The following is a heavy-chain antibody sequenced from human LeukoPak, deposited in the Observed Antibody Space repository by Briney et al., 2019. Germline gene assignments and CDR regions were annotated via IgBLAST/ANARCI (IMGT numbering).Heavy chain of an antibody. CDR3: ASLKRYELGGPDEAF. Sequence: ASVKVSCKASGYTFTRHDINWVRQAPGQGFEWMGWMNPNSGNTGYAQKFQGRVTMTRSTSTDTAYMEPTSLRSDDTAVYYCASLKRYELGGPDEAFWGQGTLGTVSS. CDR1: GYTFTRHD. D-gene: IGHD3-16*01. CDR2: MNPNSGNT. J-gene: IGHJ4*02. V-gene: IGHV1-8*01.